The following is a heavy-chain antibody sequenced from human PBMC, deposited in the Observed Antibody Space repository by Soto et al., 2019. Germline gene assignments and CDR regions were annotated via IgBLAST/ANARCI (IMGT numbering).Heavy chain of an antibody. Sequence: SETLSLTCTVSGGSISNYYWSWIRQPPGKGLEWIGYIYSSGSTNYNPSLKSRATISADTSKNQVSLKLTSVTAADTAVYYCARDHPHSYGIYYFDYWGQGTLVTVSS. CDR3: ARDHPHSYGIYYFDY. D-gene: IGHD5-18*01. CDR1: GGSISNYY. CDR2: IYSSGST. V-gene: IGHV4-59*01. J-gene: IGHJ4*02.